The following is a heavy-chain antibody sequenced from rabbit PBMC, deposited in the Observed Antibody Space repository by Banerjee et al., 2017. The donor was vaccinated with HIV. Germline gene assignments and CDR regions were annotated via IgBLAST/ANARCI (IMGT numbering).Heavy chain of an antibody. CDR3: AREPYGYSNL. D-gene: IGHD6-1*01. Sequence: QEQLEESGGDLVKPEGSLTLTCTASGFSLSSYDMSWVRQAPGKGLEWIACINTGSGSAYYASWAKGRFTISKTSSTTVTLQMTSLTAADTATYFCAREPYGYSNLWGPGTLVTVS. V-gene: IGHV1S45*01. CDR2: INTGSGSA. J-gene: IGHJ4*01. CDR1: GFSLSSYD.